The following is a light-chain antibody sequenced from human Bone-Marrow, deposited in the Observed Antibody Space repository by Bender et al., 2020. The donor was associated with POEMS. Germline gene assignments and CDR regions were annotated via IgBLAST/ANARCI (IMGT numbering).Light chain of an antibody. CDR3: SSYAGGSAFV. CDR2: DVT. CDR1: SRDVGGYNH. V-gene: IGLV2-14*03. Sequence: QSALAQPASVSGSPGQSITISCTGTSRDVGGYNHVSWYQQHPGKAPRLMIYDVTTRPSGVSSRFSGAKSGNTASLTISGLQAEDESDYYCSSYAGGSAFVFGGGTRLTVL. J-gene: IGLJ3*02.